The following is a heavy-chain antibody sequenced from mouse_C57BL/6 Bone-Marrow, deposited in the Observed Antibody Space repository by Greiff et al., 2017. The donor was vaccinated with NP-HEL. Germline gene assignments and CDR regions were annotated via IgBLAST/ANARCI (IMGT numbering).Heavy chain of an antibody. V-gene: IGHV10-1*01. CDR3: VTHAAY. J-gene: IGHJ3*01. CDR1: GFSFNTYA. Sequence: GGGLVQPNGSLKLSCAASGFSFNTYALNWVHQAPGQGLEWVARIRSQSNNYATYYADSVKDRFTIAREASESTLYRQMKNLQTEDTAMYSCVTHAAYGGQGTLVTVSA. CDR2: IRSQSNNYAT.